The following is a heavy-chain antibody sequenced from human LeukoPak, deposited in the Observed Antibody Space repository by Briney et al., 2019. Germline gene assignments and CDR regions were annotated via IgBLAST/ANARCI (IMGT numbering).Heavy chain of an antibody. CDR3: ARDQMRPYQYYMDV. D-gene: IGHD2-2*01. CDR2: ILYDGSNK. CDR1: GFTFSSYG. V-gene: IGHV3-30*03. J-gene: IGHJ6*03. Sequence: GGSLRLSCAASGFTFSSYGMHWVRQAPGKGLEWVALILYDGSNKYYGDSVKGRFTIQRDNSKKTLYLQMNSLRVEDTAMYYCARDQMRPYQYYMDVWGNGTTVTVSS.